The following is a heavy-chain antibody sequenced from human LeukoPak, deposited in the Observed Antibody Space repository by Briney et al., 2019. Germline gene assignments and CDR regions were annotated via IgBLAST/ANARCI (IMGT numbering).Heavy chain of an antibody. D-gene: IGHD6-13*01. CDR2: IYHSGST. J-gene: IGHJ4*02. CDR1: GGSISNYY. Sequence: SETLSLTCTVSGGSISNYYWSWIRQPPGKGLEWIGSIYHSGSTYYNPSLKSRVTISVDTSKNQFSLKLSSVTAADTAVYYCAREPPIAAAGPFDYWGQGTLVTVSS. V-gene: IGHV4-38-2*02. CDR3: AREPPIAAAGPFDY.